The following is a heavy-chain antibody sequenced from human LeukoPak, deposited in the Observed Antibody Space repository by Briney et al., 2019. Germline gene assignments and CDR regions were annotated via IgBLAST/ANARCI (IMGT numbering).Heavy chain of an antibody. J-gene: IGHJ2*01. CDR2: ISGDVQTT. CDR3: AKDGYYSSANHFARLHFDL. Sequence: GGSLRLSCEASGFTFSTHAMNWIRQTPGKGLEWLSVISGDVQTTTYASSVKGRFTISRDNSKNALYLEMNSLRVEDTAIYYCAKDGYYSSANHFARLHFDLWGRGTRVTVSS. V-gene: IGHV3-23*01. CDR1: GFTFSTHA. D-gene: IGHD3-3*01.